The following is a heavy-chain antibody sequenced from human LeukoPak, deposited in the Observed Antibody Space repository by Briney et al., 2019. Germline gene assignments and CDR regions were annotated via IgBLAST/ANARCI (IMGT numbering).Heavy chain of an antibody. Sequence: ASVKVSCKASGYTFTGYYMHWVRQAPGQGLEWMGWINPNSGGTNYAQKFQGRVTMTRDTSISTAYMELSRLRSEDTAVYYCARDHGSSWYVAYYFDYWGQGTLVTVSS. CDR2: INPNSGGT. V-gene: IGHV1-2*02. D-gene: IGHD6-13*01. J-gene: IGHJ4*02. CDR3: ARDHGSSWYVAYYFDY. CDR1: GYTFTGYY.